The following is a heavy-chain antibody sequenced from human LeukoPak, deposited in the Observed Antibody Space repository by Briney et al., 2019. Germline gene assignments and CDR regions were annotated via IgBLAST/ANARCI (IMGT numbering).Heavy chain of an antibody. J-gene: IGHJ4*02. V-gene: IGHV3-30*04. CDR3: ARLREIPVFGVVTKSTSYFDY. D-gene: IGHD3-3*01. Sequence: GGSLRLSCAASGLTFSSYAMHWVRQAPGRGLEGVAVISYDGSNKYYADSVKGRFTISRDNSKNTLYLQMNSLRAEDTAVYYCARLREIPVFGVVTKSTSYFDYWGQGTLVTVSS. CDR2: ISYDGSNK. CDR1: GLTFSSYA.